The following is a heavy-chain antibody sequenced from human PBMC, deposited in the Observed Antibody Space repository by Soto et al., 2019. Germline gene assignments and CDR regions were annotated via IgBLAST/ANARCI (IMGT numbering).Heavy chain of an antibody. J-gene: IGHJ4*02. Sequence: GGSLRLSCAASGFTFSSYSMNWVRQATGKGLEWVSSISSSSSYIYYAGSVKGRFTISRDNAKNSLYLQMNSLRAEDTAVYYCARVGGGYWGQGTLVTVSS. CDR2: ISSSSSYI. CDR3: ARVGGGY. CDR1: GFTFSSYS. V-gene: IGHV3-21*01. D-gene: IGHD3-16*01.